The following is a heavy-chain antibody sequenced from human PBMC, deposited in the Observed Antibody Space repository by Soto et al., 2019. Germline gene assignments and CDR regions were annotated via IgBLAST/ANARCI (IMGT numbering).Heavy chain of an antibody. Sequence: QVQLVESGGGVVQPGRSLRLSCAASEFTFSNYGMHWVRQAPGKGLEWVAVILNDGSNRYHADSVKDRFTISRANSKNTLYLQMNSLRAEGTAVYYCARDDEYSGNGMDVWGQGTTVTVS. V-gene: IGHV3-33*01. J-gene: IGHJ6*02. CDR1: EFTFSNYG. CDR3: ARDDEYSGNGMDV. D-gene: IGHD3-10*01. CDR2: ILNDGSNR.